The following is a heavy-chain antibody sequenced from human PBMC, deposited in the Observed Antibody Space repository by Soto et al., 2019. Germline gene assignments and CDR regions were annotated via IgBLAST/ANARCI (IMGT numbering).Heavy chain of an antibody. V-gene: IGHV3-21*01. D-gene: IGHD2-2*01. CDR1: GFSFSSFS. CDR3: ARVARGYCTSISCYGS. J-gene: IGHJ4*02. Sequence: GGSLRLSCAASGFSFSSFSINWVRQTPGKGLEWVSSISSSSSYIYYADSVRGRFTVSRDNAKNSAFLQMNSLRAEDTAVYYCARVARGYCTSISCYGSWGQGTLVTVSS. CDR2: ISSSSSYI.